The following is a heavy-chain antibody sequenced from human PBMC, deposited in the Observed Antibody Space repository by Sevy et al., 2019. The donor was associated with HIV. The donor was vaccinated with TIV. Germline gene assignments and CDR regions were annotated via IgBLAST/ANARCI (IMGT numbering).Heavy chain of an antibody. V-gene: IGHV1-69*13. Sequence: ATVKVSCKASGGTFSSYAISWVGQAPGQGLEWMGGIIPIFRTANYTQKFQGRVTITADESTSTAYMELSSLRSEDTAVYYCAIGIGGESRKSSNAHYHYYYGMDVWGQGTPVTVSS. CDR2: IIPIFRTA. J-gene: IGHJ6*02. D-gene: IGHD3-3*01. CDR3: AIGIGGESRKSSNAHYHYYYGMDV. CDR1: GGTFSSYA.